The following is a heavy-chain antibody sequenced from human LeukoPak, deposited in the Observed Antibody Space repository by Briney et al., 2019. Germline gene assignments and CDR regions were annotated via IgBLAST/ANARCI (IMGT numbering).Heavy chain of an antibody. J-gene: IGHJ6*03. V-gene: IGHV3-30*02. Sequence: GGSLRLSCAASGFTFSSYGMHWVRQAPGKGLEWVAFIRYDGSNKYYADSVKGRFTISRDNSKNTLYLQMNSLRAEDTAVYYCAKDLVTGYSSSRTYMDVWGKGTTVTVSS. D-gene: IGHD6-13*01. CDR1: GFTFSSYG. CDR3: AKDLVTGYSSSRTYMDV. CDR2: IRYDGSNK.